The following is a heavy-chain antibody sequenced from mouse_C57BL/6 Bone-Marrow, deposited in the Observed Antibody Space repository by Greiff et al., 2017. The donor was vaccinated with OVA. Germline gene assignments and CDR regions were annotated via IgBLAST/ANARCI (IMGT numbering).Heavy chain of an antibody. V-gene: IGHV5-9-1*02. CDR3: TRDGYYAMDY. D-gene: IGHD2-3*01. CDR2: ISSGGDYI. J-gene: IGHJ4*01. CDR1: GFTFSSYA. Sequence: EVQLVESGEGLVKPGGSLKLSCAASGFTFSSYAMSWVRQTPEKRLEWVAYISSGGDYIYYADPVKGRFTLYRDNARNTLYLQMSLLKSEDTAMYYCTRDGYYAMDYWGQGTSVTVSS.